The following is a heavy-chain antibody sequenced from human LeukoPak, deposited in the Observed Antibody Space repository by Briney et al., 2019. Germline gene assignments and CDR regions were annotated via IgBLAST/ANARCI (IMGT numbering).Heavy chain of an antibody. Sequence: PEGSLRLSCAASGFTFSSYAMSWVRQAPGKGLEWVSAISGSGRSTYYADSVKGRLTISRDNSKNTLYLQMNSLRAEDTAVYYCAKGQRAVAGLRSDYWGQGTLVTVSS. CDR1: GFTFSSYA. D-gene: IGHD6-19*01. J-gene: IGHJ4*02. CDR2: ISGSGRST. CDR3: AKGQRAVAGLRSDY. V-gene: IGHV3-23*01.